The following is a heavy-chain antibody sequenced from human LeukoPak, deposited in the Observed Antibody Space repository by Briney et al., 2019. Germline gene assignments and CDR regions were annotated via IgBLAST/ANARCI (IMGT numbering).Heavy chain of an antibody. CDR3: AKDSKRYLLDYYMDV. J-gene: IGHJ6*03. CDR1: GLTLSNYA. CDR2: ISASGGTT. Sequence: GGSLRLSCAASGLTLSNYAMVWVRQAPGKGLGWVSSISASGGTTYYADSVRGRFTISRDNPKNTLYLQMSSLSAEDTAIYYCAKDSKRYLLDYYMDVWGKGTTVTVSS. D-gene: IGHD1-14*01. V-gene: IGHV3-23*01.